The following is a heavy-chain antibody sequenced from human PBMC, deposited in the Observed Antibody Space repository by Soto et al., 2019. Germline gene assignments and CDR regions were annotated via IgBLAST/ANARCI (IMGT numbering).Heavy chain of an antibody. CDR1: GFTFSNYW. CDR2: ISGSGGST. V-gene: IGHV3-23*01. Sequence: GGSLRLSCAASGFTFSNYWMHWVRQAPGEGLVWVSAISGSGGSTYYADSVKGRFTISRDNSKNTLFLQMNSLRAEDTAVYYCAKAGGYLYYFAYWGQGTLVTVSS. D-gene: IGHD5-18*01. J-gene: IGHJ4*02. CDR3: AKAGGYLYYFAY.